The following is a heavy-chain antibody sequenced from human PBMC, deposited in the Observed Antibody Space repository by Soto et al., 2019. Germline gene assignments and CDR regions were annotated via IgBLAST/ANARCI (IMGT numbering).Heavy chain of an antibody. CDR2: IYDSGSV. CDR3: ARAGCSSSSCFTGWFDP. Sequence: SETLSLTCFVSGDSMRSYYWSWIRQPPGRGLELIGYIYDSGSVSHQPSLRNRVTLSVDTAKNQSSLKLTSVTAADTAVYYCARAGCSSSSCFTGWFDPWGQGILVTVSS. V-gene: IGHV4-59*01. J-gene: IGHJ5*02. D-gene: IGHD2-2*02. CDR1: GDSMRSYY.